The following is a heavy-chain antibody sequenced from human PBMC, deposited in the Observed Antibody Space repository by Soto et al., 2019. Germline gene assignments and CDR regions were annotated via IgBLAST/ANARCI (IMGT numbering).Heavy chain of an antibody. CDR3: ARDYDFWRGHHYYYYSGIDV. D-gene: IGHD3-3*01. J-gene: IGHJ6*02. V-gene: IGHV1-3*01. Sequence: ASVKVSCKASGYTFTSYGMHWVRQAPGQRLEWMGWINAGNGNTKYSQKFQGRVTITRDTSASTAYMELSSLRSEDTAVYYCARDYDFWRGHHYYYYSGIDVWGQGTTVTVYS. CDR1: GYTFTSYG. CDR2: INAGNGNT.